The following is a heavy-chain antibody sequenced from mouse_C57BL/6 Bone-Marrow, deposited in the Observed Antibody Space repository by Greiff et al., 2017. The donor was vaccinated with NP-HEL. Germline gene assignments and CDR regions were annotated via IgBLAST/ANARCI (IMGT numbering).Heavy chain of an antibody. Sequence: EVKLMESGGGLVQPGGSLKLSCAASGFTFSDYGMAWVRQPPRKGPEWVAFISNLAYSIYYADTVTGRFTISKENAKNTRYLVMSSLRSEDTAMYCCARQVYRTVDVGGTGTTVTVSS. CDR3: ARQVYRTVDV. CDR2: ISNLAYSI. D-gene: IGHD2-3*01. CDR1: GFTFSDYG. J-gene: IGHJ1*03. V-gene: IGHV5-15*01.